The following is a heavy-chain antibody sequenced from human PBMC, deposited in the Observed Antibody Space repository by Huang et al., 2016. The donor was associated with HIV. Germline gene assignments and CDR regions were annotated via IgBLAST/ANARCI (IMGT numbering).Heavy chain of an antibody. V-gene: IGHV4-39*01. CDR1: GGSVKHNNYY. J-gene: IGHJ4*02. Sequence: LLQESGPGLVKPSETLSLTCDVSGGSVKHNNYYWGWIRPTPGKGLEWFGGVSSRGRVFTNPALSNRVVLSIATSNYRFFLPLKTVTAADSAVYYFARQTAPTNGVYNFFLRYWGPGSLVTVSS. CDR3: ARQTAPTNGVYNFFLRY. D-gene: IGHD2-8*01. CDR2: VSSRGRV.